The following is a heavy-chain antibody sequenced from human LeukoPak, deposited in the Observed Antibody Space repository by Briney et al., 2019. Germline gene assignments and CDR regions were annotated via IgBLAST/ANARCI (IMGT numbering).Heavy chain of an antibody. D-gene: IGHD1-14*01. CDR1: GGSISSGDYY. J-gene: IGHJ4*02. CDR3: AAATGTNHFDY. V-gene: IGHV4-30-4*01. Sequence: SETLSLTCTVSGGSISSGDYYWSWIRQPPGKGLEWIGYIYYSGSTYYNPSLKSRVTISVDTSKNQFSLKLRSVTAADTAVYYCAAATGTNHFDYWGQGTLVTVSS. CDR2: IYYSGST.